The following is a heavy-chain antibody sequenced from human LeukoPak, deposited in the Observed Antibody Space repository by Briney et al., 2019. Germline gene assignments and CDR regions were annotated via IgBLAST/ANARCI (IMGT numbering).Heavy chain of an antibody. D-gene: IGHD5-24*01. V-gene: IGHV3-11*04. CDR3: ARTGDGYSSFSYYYYMDV. CDR1: GLTFSDYY. Sequence: GGSLRLSCAASGLTFSDYYMSWIRQAPGKGLEWLSCISTTSSTRYYADSVKGRFTISRDNAKKSLYLQVNSLRAEDTAVYYCARTGDGYSSFSYYYYMDVWGKGTTVTVSS. J-gene: IGHJ6*03. CDR2: ISTTSSTR.